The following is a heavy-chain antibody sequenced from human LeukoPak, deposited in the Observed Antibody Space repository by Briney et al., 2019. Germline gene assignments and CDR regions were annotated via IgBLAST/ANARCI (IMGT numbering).Heavy chain of an antibody. V-gene: IGHV1-8*01. Sequence: ASVKVSCKVSGYTLTELSMHWVRQATGQGLEWMGWMNPNSGNTGYAQKFQGRVTMTRNTSISTAYMELSSLRSEDTAVYYCARGHAYYYDSSGYNFDYWGQGTLVTVSS. CDR3: ARGHAYYYDSSGYNFDY. CDR2: MNPNSGNT. CDR1: GYTLTELS. J-gene: IGHJ4*02. D-gene: IGHD3-22*01.